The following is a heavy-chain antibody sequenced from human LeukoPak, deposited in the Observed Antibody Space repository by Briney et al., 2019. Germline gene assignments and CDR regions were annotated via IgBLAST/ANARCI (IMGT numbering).Heavy chain of an antibody. CDR2: INSDGSST. CDR3: AKDGRQQLVRSYYYYGMDV. D-gene: IGHD6-13*01. CDR1: GFTFSSYW. J-gene: IGHJ6*02. Sequence: GGSLRLSCAASGFTFSSYWMHWVRQAPGKGLVWVSRINSDGSSTSYADSVKGRFTISRDNSKNTLYLQMNSLRAEDTAVYYCAKDGRQQLVRSYYYYGMDVWGQGTTVTVSS. V-gene: IGHV3-74*01.